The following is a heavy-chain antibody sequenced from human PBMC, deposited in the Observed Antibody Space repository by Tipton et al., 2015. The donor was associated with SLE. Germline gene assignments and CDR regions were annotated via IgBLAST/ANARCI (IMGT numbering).Heavy chain of an antibody. Sequence: TLSLTCTVSGVSISSHYWSWIRQPPGKGLEWVGYIYYSGSTNYNPSLKSRVTISVDTSKNQFSLKLSSVTAADTAVYYCARGADPWGQGTLVTVSS. J-gene: IGHJ5*02. CDR2: IYYSGST. CDR3: ARGADP. CDR1: GVSISSHY. V-gene: IGHV4-59*11.